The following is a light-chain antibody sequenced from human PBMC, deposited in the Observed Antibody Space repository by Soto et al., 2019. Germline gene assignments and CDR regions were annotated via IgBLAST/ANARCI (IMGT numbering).Light chain of an antibody. CDR3: CSYAGSSTVV. J-gene: IGLJ2*01. CDR2: EVN. V-gene: IGLV2-23*02. CDR1: ISDVGSYDL. Sequence: QSALTQPASVSGSPGQSITISCTGTISDVGSYDLVSWYQHHPGKAPKFMIYEVNKRPSGVSNRFSGSKSGYTASLTISGLQAEDEADYYCCSYAGSSTVVFGGGTKLTVL.